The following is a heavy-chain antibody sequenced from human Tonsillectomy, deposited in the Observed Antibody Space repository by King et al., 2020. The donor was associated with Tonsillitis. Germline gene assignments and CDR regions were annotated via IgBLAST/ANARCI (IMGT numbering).Heavy chain of an antibody. CDR1: GLTFSDAW. CDR2: IKSKTDGGTT. J-gene: IGHJ3*02. Sequence: VQLVESGGDLVKPGGSRRLSCAASGLTFSDAWMTWVRQAPGKGREWVGRIKSKTDGGTTDYAAPVTGRFTISRDDSNNMVYQQMNSLQTEDTSVSYCTTRAPFGDDCYSHDAFHIWGQGTMVTVSS. D-gene: IGHD2-21*02. V-gene: IGHV3-15*01. CDR3: TTRAPFGDDCYSHDAFHI.